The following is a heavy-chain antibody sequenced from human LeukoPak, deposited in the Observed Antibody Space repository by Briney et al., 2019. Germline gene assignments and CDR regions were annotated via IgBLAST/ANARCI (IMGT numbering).Heavy chain of an antibody. D-gene: IGHD6-13*01. V-gene: IGHV4-39*01. CDR1: GGSIGSSSYY. J-gene: IGHJ1*01. Sequence: PSETLSLTCTVSGGSIGSSSYYWGWIRQPPGKGLEWLGSIYYSGSTYYNPSLKSRVIISVDTSKNQFSLKLSSVTAADTAVYYCAIQYSSSWYYFQHWGQGTLVTVSS. CDR2: IYYSGST. CDR3: AIQYSSSWYYFQH.